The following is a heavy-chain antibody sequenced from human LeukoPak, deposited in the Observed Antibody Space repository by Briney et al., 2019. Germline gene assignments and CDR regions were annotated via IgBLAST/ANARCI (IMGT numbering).Heavy chain of an antibody. J-gene: IGHJ6*03. V-gene: IGHV3-30*02. Sequence: GGSLRLSCAASGFTFSSYGMHWVRQAPGKGLEWVASIRYDGSNKYYADSVKGRFTISRDNSKNTLYLQMNSLRAEDTAVYYCAKDGRCSGGSCYIDYYYYMDVWGKGTTVTISS. CDR1: GFTFSSYG. D-gene: IGHD2-15*01. CDR3: AKDGRCSGGSCYIDYYYYMDV. CDR2: IRYDGSNK.